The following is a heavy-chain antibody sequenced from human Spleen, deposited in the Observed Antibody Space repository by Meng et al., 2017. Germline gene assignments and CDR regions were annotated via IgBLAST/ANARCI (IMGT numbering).Heavy chain of an antibody. CDR1: GFTFSSYA. CDR3: AKVRPHYYDSSGHIY. D-gene: IGHD3-22*01. Sequence: GESLKISCAASGFTFSSYAMHWVRQAPGKGLEWVAVISYDGSNKYYADSVKGRFTISRDNSKNTLYLQMNSLRAEDTAVYYCAKVRPHYYDSSGHIYWGQG. CDR2: ISYDGSNK. J-gene: IGHJ4*02. V-gene: IGHV3-30*04.